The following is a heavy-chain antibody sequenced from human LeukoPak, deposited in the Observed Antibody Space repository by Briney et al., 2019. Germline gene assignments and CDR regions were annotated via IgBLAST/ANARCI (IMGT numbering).Heavy chain of an antibody. CDR3: ARGLCTNTDCANFGMDV. D-gene: IGHD2-8*01. V-gene: IGHV3-30*04. CDR2: ISYDGGTI. Sequence: PGRSLRLSCAASGFTFRSYAMHWVRQAPGKGLEWVAVISYDGGTIYYADSVKGRFTVSRDNSKNTLFLQMNSLRAEDTAVYCCARGLCTNTDCANFGMDVWGQGTTVTVSS. CDR1: GFTFRSYA. J-gene: IGHJ6*02.